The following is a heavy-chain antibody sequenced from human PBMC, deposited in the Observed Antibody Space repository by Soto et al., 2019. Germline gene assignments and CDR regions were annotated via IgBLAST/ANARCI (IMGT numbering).Heavy chain of an antibody. CDR1: GGSITSSSYY. V-gene: IGHV4-39*01. D-gene: IGHD5-12*01. J-gene: IGHJ4*02. CDR3: ARRSGYGNLGY. CDR2: IYYSGST. Sequence: PSETLSLTCTVSGGSITSSSYYWGWIRQPPGKGLEWIGTIYYSGSTYYNPSLKSRVTISADTSNNQFSLKLTSVTAADTAVYYCARRSGYGNLGYWGQGTLVTVSS.